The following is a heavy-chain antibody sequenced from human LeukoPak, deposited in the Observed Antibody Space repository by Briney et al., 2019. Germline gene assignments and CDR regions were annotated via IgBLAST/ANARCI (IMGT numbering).Heavy chain of an antibody. CDR1: GFTFSDYY. Sequence: GGSLRLSCAASGFTFSDYYMSWIRQAPGKGLEWVSYISSSGNYTDYADSVKGRFTISRDNAKSSLYLQMNSLRAEDTAVYYCARDEGYYYDSSDYWGQGTLVTVSS. D-gene: IGHD3-22*01. CDR2: ISSSGNYT. J-gene: IGHJ4*02. CDR3: ARDEGYYYDSSDY. V-gene: IGHV3-11*06.